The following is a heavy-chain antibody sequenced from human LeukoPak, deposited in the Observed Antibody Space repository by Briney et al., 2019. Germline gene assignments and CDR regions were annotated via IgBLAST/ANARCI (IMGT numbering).Heavy chain of an antibody. D-gene: IGHD4-17*01. V-gene: IGHV3-33*01. CDR2: IWYDGSNK. CDR1: GFTFSSYG. J-gene: IGHJ3*02. CDR3: ARGSYGDYLEDAFDI. Sequence: PGGSLRLSCAASGFTFSSYGMHWVRQAPGKGLEWVAVIWYDGSNKYYADSVEGRFTISRDNSKNTLYLQMNSLRAEDTAVYYCARGSYGDYLEDAFDIWGQGTMVTVSS.